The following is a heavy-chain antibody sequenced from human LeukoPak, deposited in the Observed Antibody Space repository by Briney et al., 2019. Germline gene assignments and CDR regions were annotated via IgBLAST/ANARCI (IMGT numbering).Heavy chain of an antibody. CDR1: GGSISSSSYY. J-gene: IGHJ4*02. Sequence: KASETLSLTCTVSGGSISSSSYYWGWIRQPPGKGLEWIGSIYYSGSTYYNPSLKSRVTISVDTSKNQFSLKLSPVTAADTAVYNSASLVYALLYYFDYWGQGTLVTVSS. V-gene: IGHV4-39*01. D-gene: IGHD2-8*01. CDR2: IYYSGST. CDR3: ASLVYALLYYFDY.